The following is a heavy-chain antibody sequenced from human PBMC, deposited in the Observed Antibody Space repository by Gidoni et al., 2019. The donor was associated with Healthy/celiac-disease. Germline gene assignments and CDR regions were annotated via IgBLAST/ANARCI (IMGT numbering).Heavy chain of an antibody. CDR1: GFPFSSYW. CDR2: INSDGSST. V-gene: IGHV3-74*01. Sequence: EVQLVESGGGLVQPGGSLRLSCAASGFPFSSYWLHWVRQAPGKGLVWVSRINSDGSSTSYADSVKGRFTISRDNAKNTLYLQMNSLRAEDTAVYYCARDPTRYYDSSGKWGSGWFDPWGQGTLVTVSS. CDR3: ARDPTRYYDSSGKWGSGWFDP. J-gene: IGHJ5*02. D-gene: IGHD3-22*01.